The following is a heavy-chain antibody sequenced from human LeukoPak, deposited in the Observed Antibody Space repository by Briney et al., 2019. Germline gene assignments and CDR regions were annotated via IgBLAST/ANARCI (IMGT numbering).Heavy chain of an antibody. CDR3: AAGTELVY. J-gene: IGHJ4*02. CDR1: GFTFSDYA. CDR2: ISSSTTIT. D-gene: IGHD6-13*01. Sequence: GGSLRLSCAASGFTFSDYAMHWVRQAPGKGLEWISYISSSTTITYYADSVKGRFTISRDNAKNSLYLQMNSLRDEATAVYYCAAGTELVYWGQGTLVTVSS. V-gene: IGHV3-48*02.